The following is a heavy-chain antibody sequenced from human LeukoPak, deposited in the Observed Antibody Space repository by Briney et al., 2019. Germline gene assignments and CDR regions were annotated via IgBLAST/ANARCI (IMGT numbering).Heavy chain of an antibody. CDR2: ISGSGGST. J-gene: IGHJ4*02. V-gene: IGHV3-23*01. Sequence: PGGSLRLSCAASGFTFSSYAMSWVRQAPGKGLEWVSAISGSGGSTYYADSVKGRFTVSRDNSKNTLYLQMNSLRAEDTAVYYCARDTYYYDSKNFDYWGQGTLVTVSS. CDR1: GFTFSSYA. D-gene: IGHD3-22*01. CDR3: ARDTYYYDSKNFDY.